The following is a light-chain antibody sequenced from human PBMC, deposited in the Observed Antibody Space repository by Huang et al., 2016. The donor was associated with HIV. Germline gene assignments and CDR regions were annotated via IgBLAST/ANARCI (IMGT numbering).Light chain of an antibody. V-gene: IGKV2-28*01. CDR2: LGS. CDR3: MQALQTPLT. J-gene: IGKJ4*01. CDR1: QSLLHSNGYKY. Sequence: DIVMTQSPLFLPVTPGEPASISCRSSQSLLHSNGYKYLDWYLQKPGQSPQLLIYLGSNRASGVPDRCSGSGSGTDFTLKISRVEAEDAGTYYCMQALQTPLTFGGGTKVEIK.